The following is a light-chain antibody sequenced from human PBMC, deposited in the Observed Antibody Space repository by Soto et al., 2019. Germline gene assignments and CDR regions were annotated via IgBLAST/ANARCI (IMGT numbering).Light chain of an antibody. V-gene: IGLV2-23*02. Sequence: QSVLTQPASVSGSPGQSITISCTGTRSDVGSYILVSWYQQLPGKAPKVLIYEVSKRPSGVSDRFSGSKSGNTASLTISGLQAEDEADYYCCSYAGSATYVFGTGTKHTVL. CDR3: CSYAGSATYV. CDR2: EVS. CDR1: RSDVGSYIL. J-gene: IGLJ1*01.